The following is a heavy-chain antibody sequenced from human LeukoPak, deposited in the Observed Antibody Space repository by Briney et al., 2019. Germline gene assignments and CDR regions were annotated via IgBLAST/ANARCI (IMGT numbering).Heavy chain of an antibody. Sequence: GGSLRLSCAASGFTFSSYGMHWVRQAPGKGLEWVAVISYDGSNKYYADSVKGRFTISRDNSKNTLYLQMNSLRAEDTAVYYCAKGEFWSAYYNWGQGTLVTVSS. CDR2: ISYDGSNK. CDR3: AKGEFWSAYYN. CDR1: GFTFSSYG. V-gene: IGHV3-30*18. D-gene: IGHD3-3*01. J-gene: IGHJ4*02.